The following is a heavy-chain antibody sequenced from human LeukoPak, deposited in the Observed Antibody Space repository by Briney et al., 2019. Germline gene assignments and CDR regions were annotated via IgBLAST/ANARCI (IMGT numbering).Heavy chain of an antibody. CDR2: ISSSGSTI. CDR1: GFTFSSYE. V-gene: IGHV3-48*03. Sequence: PGGSLRLSCAASGFTFSSYEMNWVRQAPGKGLEWVSYISSSGSTIYYADSVKGRFTISRDNAKNSLYLQMNSLRAEDTAVYYCATAGGSGWPFRGNYFDYWGQGTLVTVSS. CDR3: ATAGGSGWPFRGNYFDY. J-gene: IGHJ4*02. D-gene: IGHD6-19*01.